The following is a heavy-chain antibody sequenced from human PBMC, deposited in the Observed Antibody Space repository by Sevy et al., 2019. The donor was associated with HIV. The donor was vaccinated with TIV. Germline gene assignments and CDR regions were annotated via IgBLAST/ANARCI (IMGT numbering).Heavy chain of an antibody. CDR1: GFTFSSYS. J-gene: IGHJ3*02. V-gene: IGHV3-21*01. CDR2: ISSSSSYI. CDR3: ARDSAERGIMITFMADNAFDI. D-gene: IGHD3-16*01. Sequence: GGSLRLSCAASGFTFSSYSMNWVRQAPGKGLEWVSSISSSSSYIYYADSVKGRFTISRDNAKNSLYLQMNSLRAEDTAVYYCARDSAERGIMITFMADNAFDIWGQGTMVTVSS.